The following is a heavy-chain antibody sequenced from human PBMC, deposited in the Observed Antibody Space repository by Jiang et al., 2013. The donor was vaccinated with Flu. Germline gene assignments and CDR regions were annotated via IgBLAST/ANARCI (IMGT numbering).Heavy chain of an antibody. CDR1: GGSISSYY. D-gene: IGHD6-13*01. J-gene: IGHJ3*02. CDR3: ARQGAAAGTDAFDI. V-gene: IGHV4-59*08. CDR2: IYYSGST. Sequence: GSGLVKPSETLSLTCTVSGGSISSYYWSWIRQPPGKGLEWIGYIYYSGSTNYNPSLKSRVTISVDTSKNQFSLKLSSVTAADTAVYYCARQGAAAGTDAFDIWGQGTMVTVSS.